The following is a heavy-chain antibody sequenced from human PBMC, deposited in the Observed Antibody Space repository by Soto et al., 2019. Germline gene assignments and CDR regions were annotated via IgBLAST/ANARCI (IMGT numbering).Heavy chain of an antibody. D-gene: IGHD2-8*01. CDR1: GGSIINFY. CDR3: ARAPMVLSRSYFDS. J-gene: IGHJ4*02. V-gene: IGHV4-59*01. Sequence: PSETLSLTCTVSGGSIINFYCICIGHPPGKGLEWIGYISYSGNTNYNPSLKSRVSISVDTSKNQLSLNLTSVTAADTAVYYCARAPMVLSRSYFDSWGQGTPVTVSS. CDR2: ISYSGNT.